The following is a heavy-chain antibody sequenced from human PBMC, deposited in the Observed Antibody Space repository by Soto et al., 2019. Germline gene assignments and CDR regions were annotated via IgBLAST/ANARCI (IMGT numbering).Heavy chain of an antibody. CDR3: AKQYDDYGDFYYFDY. CDR1: GFTFSSYA. V-gene: IGHV3-30-3*02. Sequence: GGSLRLSCAASGFTFSSYAMHWVRQAPGKGLEWVAVISYDGSNKYYADSVKGRFTISRDNSKNTLYLQMNSLRAEDTAVYYCAKQYDDYGDFYYFDYWGQGTLVTVSS. CDR2: ISYDGSNK. J-gene: IGHJ4*02. D-gene: IGHD4-17*01.